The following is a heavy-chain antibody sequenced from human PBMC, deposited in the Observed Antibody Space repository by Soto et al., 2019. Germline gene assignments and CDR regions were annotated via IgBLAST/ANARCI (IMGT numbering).Heavy chain of an antibody. Sequence: QLQLQESGPGLVKPPETLSLTCTVSGGSIRSSSYYWGWIRKPPGKGLEWIGSIYYSGTTNYNPSLRCRVTISVDTSKTQFPLQLSSVTAADTAVYYCTRRGGLMVRGVENWFDPWGQGTLVTVSS. D-gene: IGHD3-10*01. CDR3: TRRGGLMVRGVENWFDP. V-gene: IGHV4-39*01. CDR2: IYYSGTT. CDR1: GGSIRSSSYY. J-gene: IGHJ5*02.